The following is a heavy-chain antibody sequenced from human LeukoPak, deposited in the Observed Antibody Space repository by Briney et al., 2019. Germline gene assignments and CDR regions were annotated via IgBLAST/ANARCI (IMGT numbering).Heavy chain of an antibody. CDR2: ISSSGSTI. V-gene: IGHV3-11*04. D-gene: IGHD6-6*01. J-gene: IGHJ6*03. CDR3: ARDSAYSSSSDYYYYYYMDV. CDR1: GFTFSDYY. Sequence: GGSLRLSCAASGFTFSDYYMSWIRQAPGKGLEWVSYISSSGSTIYYADSEKGRFTSSRDNAKNSLYLQMNSLRAEDTAVYYCARDSAYSSSSDYYYYYYMDVWGKGTTVTVSS.